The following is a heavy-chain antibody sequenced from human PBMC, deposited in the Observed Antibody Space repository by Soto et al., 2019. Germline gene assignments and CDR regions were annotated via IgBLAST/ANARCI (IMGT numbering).Heavy chain of an antibody. CDR3: ARDRGPSSGYYPYWFDP. Sequence: SVKVSCKASGISFINHYVHWVRRATGQGLEWMGEIIPIFSIANYAQKFQGRVTITADESTSTAYMELSSLRSEDTAVYYCARDRGPSSGYYPYWFDPWGQGTLVTVSS. D-gene: IGHD3-22*01. V-gene: IGHV1-69*13. J-gene: IGHJ5*02. CDR2: IIPIFSIA. CDR1: GISFINHY.